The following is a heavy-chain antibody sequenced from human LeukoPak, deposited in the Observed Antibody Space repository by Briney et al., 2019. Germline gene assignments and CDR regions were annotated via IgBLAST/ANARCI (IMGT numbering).Heavy chain of an antibody. V-gene: IGHV3-7*01. J-gene: IGHJ4*02. CDR1: GFTFSRYW. Sequence: GGSLRLSCAASGFTFSRYWMGWVRQAPGKGLEWVANIKQDGSEKNYVDSVKGRITISRDNAKSSLYLQMNSLRAEDTAVYYCARDKLRDFWSGYYSAREYSFDYWGQGTLVTVSS. CDR3: ARDKLRDFWSGYYSAREYSFDY. CDR2: IKQDGSEK. D-gene: IGHD3-3*01.